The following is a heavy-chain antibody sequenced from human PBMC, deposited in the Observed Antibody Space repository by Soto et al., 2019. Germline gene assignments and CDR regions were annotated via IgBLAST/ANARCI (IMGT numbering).Heavy chain of an antibody. CDR2: ISGSSSTI. CDR3: TRSAHMDV. V-gene: IGHV3-48*01. Sequence: GGSLRLSCAASGFTFSSYSMNWVRQAPGKGLEWVSYISGSSSTIYYADSVKGRFTISRDNAKNSLYLQMNSLRAEDTAVYYATRSAHMDVWGKGTTVTVSS. D-gene: IGHD2-2*01. CDR1: GFTFSSYS. J-gene: IGHJ6*03.